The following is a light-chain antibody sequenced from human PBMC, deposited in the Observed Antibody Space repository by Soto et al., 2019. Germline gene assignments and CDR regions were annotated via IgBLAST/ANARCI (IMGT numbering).Light chain of an antibody. J-gene: IGKJ4*01. V-gene: IGKV1-33*01. CDR1: QDIRNN. CDR3: QQYDSLPPT. CDR2: DVS. Sequence: DIQMTQSPSSLSASVGDRVSFSCQASQDIRNNLNWYQHKPGKAPNLLIFDVSNLETGVTSRFSGGVYGTEFTFTISSLQAEDISTYYCQQYDSLPPTFGGGTKVEIK.